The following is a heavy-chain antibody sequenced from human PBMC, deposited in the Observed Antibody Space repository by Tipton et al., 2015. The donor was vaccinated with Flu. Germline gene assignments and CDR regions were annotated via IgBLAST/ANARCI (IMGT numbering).Heavy chain of an antibody. V-gene: IGHV4-34*01. J-gene: IGHJ4*02. CDR1: GGSISNYY. Sequence: TLSLTCTVSGGSISNYYWSWIRQPPGKGLEWIGEINHSGNTNYNPSLKSRVTISGDTSKNQFSLKLSSVTAADTAVYYCARLSSNWYHQLDNWGQGTLVTVSS. CDR2: INHSGNT. D-gene: IGHD6-13*01. CDR3: ARLSSNWYHQLDN.